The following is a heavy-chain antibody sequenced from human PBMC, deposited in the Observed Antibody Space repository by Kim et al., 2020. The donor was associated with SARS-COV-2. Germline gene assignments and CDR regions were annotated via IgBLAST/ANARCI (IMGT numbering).Heavy chain of an antibody. CDR1: GFTFSSYA. CDR3: AKTGDDYSNYYYFDY. Sequence: GGSLRLSCAASGFTFSSYAMSWVRQAPGKGLEWVSAISGSGGSTYYADSVKGRFTISRDNSKNTLYLQMNSLRAEDTAVYYCAKTGDDYSNYYYFDYWGQGTLVTVSS. CDR2: ISGSGGST. V-gene: IGHV3-23*01. D-gene: IGHD4-4*01. J-gene: IGHJ4*02.